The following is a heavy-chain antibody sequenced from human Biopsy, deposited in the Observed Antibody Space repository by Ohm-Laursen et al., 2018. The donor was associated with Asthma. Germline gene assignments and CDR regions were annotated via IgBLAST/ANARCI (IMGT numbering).Heavy chain of an antibody. CDR1: GSTFPTYA. J-gene: IGHJ4*02. CDR2: IGDSGGSA. Sequence: SLGLSCPPSGSTFPTYALPWLRQIPGRGLAWLSAIGDSGGSAYNADSVKGQFTIAGDNAKNTVYLQMNSLRAEDSAIYYCAKYAVFYYRGGNDYWGQGIVVTVSS. CDR3: AKYAVFYYRGGNDY. V-gene: IGHV3-23*01. D-gene: IGHD1-26*01.